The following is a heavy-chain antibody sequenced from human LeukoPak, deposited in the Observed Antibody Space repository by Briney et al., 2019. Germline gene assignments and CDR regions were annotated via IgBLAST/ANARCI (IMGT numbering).Heavy chain of an antibody. V-gene: IGHV1-69*01. J-gene: IGHJ4*02. CDR2: IIPIFGTA. D-gene: IGHD2-2*02. CDR3: ATCARNFYCYRFDY. CDR1: GGIFSSYA. Sequence: SVKVSCKASGGIFSSYAISWVRQAPGQGLEWMGGIIPIFGTANYAQKFQGRVTITADESTSTAYMELSSLRSEDAAVYYCATCARNFYCYRFDYWGQGTLVTVSS.